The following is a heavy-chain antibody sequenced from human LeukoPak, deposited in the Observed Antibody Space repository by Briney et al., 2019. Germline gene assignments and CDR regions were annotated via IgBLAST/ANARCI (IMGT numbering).Heavy chain of an antibody. V-gene: IGHV3-20*04. CDR3: ARVHGPRYYYMDV. D-gene: IGHD4-17*01. Sequence: GGSLRLSCAASGFTFDDYCMSWVRQAPGQGLERVSGINWNGNSTGYGDSVKGRFTISRDNAKNSLYLQMNSLRAEDTAVYYCARVHGPRYYYMDVWGKGTTVTVSS. CDR1: GFTFDDYC. J-gene: IGHJ6*03. CDR2: INWNGNST.